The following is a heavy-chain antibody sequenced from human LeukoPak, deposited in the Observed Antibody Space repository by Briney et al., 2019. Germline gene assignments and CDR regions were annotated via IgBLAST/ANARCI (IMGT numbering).Heavy chain of an antibody. V-gene: IGHV1-8*01. CDR3: ARLTYYYDSSGYYLEPGAFDI. CDR1: GYTFTSYD. J-gene: IGHJ3*02. Sequence: ASVKVSCKASGYTFTSYDINWVRQATGQGLEWMGWMNPNSGNTGYAQKFQGRVTMTRNTSISTAYMELSSLRSEDTAVYYCARLTYYYDSSGYYLEPGAFDIWGQGTMVTVSS. D-gene: IGHD3-22*01. CDR2: MNPNSGNT.